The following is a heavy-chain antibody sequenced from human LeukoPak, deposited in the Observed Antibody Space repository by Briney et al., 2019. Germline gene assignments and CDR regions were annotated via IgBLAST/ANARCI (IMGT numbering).Heavy chain of an antibody. CDR2: VKYVGSTT. CDR1: GFTFRAYR. J-gene: IGHJ4*02. CDR3: ARDLGWLLFDY. V-gene: IGHV3-74*01. D-gene: IGHD3-9*01. Sequence: GGSLRLSRAASGFTFRAYRMHSVRHAPGKGLVWVSRVKYVGSTTTYADYVKGRFSISSDNAKNILYLQLNSLRVEDTAVYYCARDLGWLLFDYWGEGTLVTVSS.